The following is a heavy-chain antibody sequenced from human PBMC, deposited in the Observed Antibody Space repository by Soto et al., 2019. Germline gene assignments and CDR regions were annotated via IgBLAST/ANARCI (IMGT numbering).Heavy chain of an antibody. CDR1: GGTFSSYA. V-gene: IGHV1-69*13. Sequence: SVKVSCKASGGTFSSYAISWVRQAPGQGLEWMGGIIPIFGTANYAQKFQGRVTITADESTSTAYMELSSLRSEDTAVYYCARDLDRGIAGPYYYYGMDVWGQGTTVTVSS. CDR2: IIPIFGTA. CDR3: ARDLDRGIAGPYYYYGMDV. J-gene: IGHJ6*02. D-gene: IGHD6-13*01.